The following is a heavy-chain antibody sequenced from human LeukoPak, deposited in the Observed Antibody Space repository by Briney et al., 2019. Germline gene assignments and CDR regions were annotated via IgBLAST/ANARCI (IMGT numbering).Heavy chain of an antibody. CDR1: GFTFNIYA. V-gene: IGHV3-23*01. D-gene: IGHD2-21*02. Sequence: QPGGSLRLSCAASGFTFNIYAMSWVRQAPGKGLEWVSAISGSGGTTNYADSVKGRFTISRDNSKNTLYLQMNSLRAEDTAMYYCAKGGSYCGGDCYYIDYWGQGTLVTVSS. CDR3: AKGGSYCGGDCYYIDY. J-gene: IGHJ4*02. CDR2: ISGSGGTT.